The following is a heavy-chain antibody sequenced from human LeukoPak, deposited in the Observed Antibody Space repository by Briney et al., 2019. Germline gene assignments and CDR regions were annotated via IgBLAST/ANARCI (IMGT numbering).Heavy chain of an antibody. D-gene: IGHD4-23*01. J-gene: IGHJ4*02. CDR1: GYTFTGYY. Sequence: GASVKVSCKASGYTFTGYYMHWVRQAPGQGLEWMGWINPNSGGTNYAQKFQGRVTMTRDTSISTAYMELSRLRSEDTAVYYCARLTFSMTTVDVDFDYWGQGTLVTVSS. CDR3: ARLTFSMTTVDVDFDY. CDR2: INPNSGGT. V-gene: IGHV1-2*02.